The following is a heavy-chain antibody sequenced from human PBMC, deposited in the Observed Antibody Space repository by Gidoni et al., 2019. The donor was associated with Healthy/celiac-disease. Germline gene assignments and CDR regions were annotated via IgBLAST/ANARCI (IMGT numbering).Heavy chain of an antibody. CDR3: TRDQGVAAKGPRRYYYGMDV. V-gene: IGHV4-61*02. D-gene: IGHD6-25*01. CDR2: IYTSGST. CDR1: GGSLSSGSYS. J-gene: IGHJ6*02. Sequence: QVQLQESGPGLVKPSQTLSLTCTASGGSLSSGSYSWSWIRQPAGKGLEWIGRIYTSGSTNYNPSLKSRVTISVATSKNQFSLKLSSVTAADTAVYYCTRDQGVAAKGPRRYYYGMDVWGQGTTVTVSS.